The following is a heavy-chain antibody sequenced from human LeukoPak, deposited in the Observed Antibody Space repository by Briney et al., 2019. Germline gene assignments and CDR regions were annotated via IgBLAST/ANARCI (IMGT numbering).Heavy chain of an antibody. CDR2: TYYRSKWYA. CDR3: VRGDSSSWYGAFDI. CDR1: GDSVSRNSAA. J-gene: IGHJ3*02. D-gene: IGHD6-13*01. Sequence: SQTLSLTCAISGDSVSRNSAAWNWLRQSPSRGLEWLGRTYYRSKWYADYAVSLKGRITINADASKNQFSLRLNSVTPDDTAVYYCVRGDSSSWYGAFDIWGQGTMVTVSS. V-gene: IGHV6-1*01.